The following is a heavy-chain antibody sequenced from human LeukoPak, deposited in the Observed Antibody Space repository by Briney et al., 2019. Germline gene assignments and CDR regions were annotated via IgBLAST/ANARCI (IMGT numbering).Heavy chain of an antibody. CDR3: ARMGYSSGRILYYGMDV. J-gene: IGHJ6*02. V-gene: IGHV4-34*01. CDR2: INHSGST. Sequence: SETLSLTCAVYGGSFSGYYWSWIRQPPGKGLEWIGEINHSGSTNYNPSLKSRVTISVDTSKNQFSLKLSSVTAADTAVYYCARMGYSSGRILYYGMDVWGQGTTVTVSS. D-gene: IGHD6-19*01. CDR1: GGSFSGYY.